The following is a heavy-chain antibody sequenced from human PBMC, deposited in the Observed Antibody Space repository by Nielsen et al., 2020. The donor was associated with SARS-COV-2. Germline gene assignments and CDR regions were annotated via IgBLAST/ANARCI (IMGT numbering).Heavy chain of an antibody. Sequence: SLKISCAASGFTFDDYAMHWVRQAPGKGLEWVSGISWNSGSIGYADSVKGRFTISRDNSKNTLYLQMNSLRAEDTAVYYCARDGGAGYGDHDYWGQGTLVTVSS. CDR2: ISWNSGSI. D-gene: IGHD4-17*01. CDR3: ARDGGAGYGDHDY. V-gene: IGHV3-9*01. CDR1: GFTFDDYA. J-gene: IGHJ4*02.